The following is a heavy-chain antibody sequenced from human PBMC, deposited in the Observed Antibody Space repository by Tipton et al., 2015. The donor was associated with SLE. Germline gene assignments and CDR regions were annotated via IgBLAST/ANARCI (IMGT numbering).Heavy chain of an antibody. V-gene: IGHV3-48*01. J-gene: IGHJ4*02. Sequence: SLRLSCAASGSTFSSYSMNWVRQAPGKGLEWVSYISSSSSTIYYADSVKGRFTISRDNAKSSLYLQMNSLRAEDTAVYYCARDQGLELPFDYWGQGTLVTVPS. CDR1: GSTFSSYS. D-gene: IGHD1-26*01. CDR2: ISSSSSTI. CDR3: ARDQGLELPFDY.